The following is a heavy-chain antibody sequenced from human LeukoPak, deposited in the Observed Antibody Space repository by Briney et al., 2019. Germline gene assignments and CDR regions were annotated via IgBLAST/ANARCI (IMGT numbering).Heavy chain of an antibody. D-gene: IGHD1-26*01. CDR3: ARRSIVGATAYRGIGAFDI. Sequence: PSETLSLTCTVSGGSISSSSYYWGWIRQPPGKGLEWIGSIYHSGGTYYNPSLKSRVTISVDTSKNQFSLKLSSVTAADTAVYYCARRSIVGATAYRGIGAFDIWGQGTMLTVSS. V-gene: IGHV4-39*07. CDR1: GGSISSSSYY. J-gene: IGHJ3*02. CDR2: IYHSGGT.